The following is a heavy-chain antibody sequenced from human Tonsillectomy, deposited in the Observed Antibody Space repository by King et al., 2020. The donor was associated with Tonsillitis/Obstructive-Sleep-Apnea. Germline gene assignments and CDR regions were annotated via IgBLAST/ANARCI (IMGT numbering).Heavy chain of an antibody. CDR2: ISYDGSNK. Sequence: VQLVESGGGVVQPGRSLRLSCAASGFTFSSYAMHWVRQAPGKGLEWVAVISYDGSNKYYADSVKGRFTISRDNSKNTLYLQRNSLRAEDTAVYYCARDREGEWLRMWYFDLWGRGTLVTVSS. D-gene: IGHD5-12*01. J-gene: IGHJ2*01. V-gene: IGHV3-30*01. CDR1: GFTFSSYA. CDR3: ARDREGEWLRMWYFDL.